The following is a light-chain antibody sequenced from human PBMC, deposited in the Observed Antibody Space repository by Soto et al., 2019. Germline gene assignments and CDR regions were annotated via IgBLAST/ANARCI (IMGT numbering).Light chain of an antibody. J-gene: IGKJ3*01. Sequence: EIVLTQSPGTLSLSPGERATLSCRASQSVSSSYLAWYQQKPGQAPRLLIYGASSRATGIPDRFSGSGSGTDLTLTISRLEPEDFAVYYCQQYGSSPPTFG. CDR2: GAS. CDR1: QSVSSSY. V-gene: IGKV3-20*01. CDR3: QQYGSSPPT.